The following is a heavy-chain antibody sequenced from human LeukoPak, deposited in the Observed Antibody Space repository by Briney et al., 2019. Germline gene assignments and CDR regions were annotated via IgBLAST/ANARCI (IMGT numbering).Heavy chain of an antibody. CDR3: ARGHYDSSGYYIGPFDY. CDR1: GFTVSSNC. V-gene: IGHV3-66*01. Sequence: PGGSLRLSCAASGFTVSSNCMSWVRQAPGKGLEWVSIIYTGGSTYYADSVKGRFTISRDNSKNTLYLQMNSLRAEDTAVYYCARGHYDSSGYYIGPFDYWGQGTLVTVSS. D-gene: IGHD3-22*01. CDR2: IYTGGST. J-gene: IGHJ4*02.